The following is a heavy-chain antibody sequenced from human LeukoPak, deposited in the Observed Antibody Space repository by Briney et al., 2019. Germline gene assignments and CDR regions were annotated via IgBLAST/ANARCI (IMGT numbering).Heavy chain of an antibody. V-gene: IGHV1-3*01. Sequence: ASVKVSCKASGYTFTSYAMHWVRQAPGQRLEWMGWINAGNGNTKYSQRFQGRVTITRDTSASTAYMELRSLRSDDTAVYYCAMWAGIAEAGFEGPFDYWGQGTLVTVSS. CDR1: GYTFTSYA. J-gene: IGHJ4*02. CDR2: INAGNGNT. D-gene: IGHD6-19*01. CDR3: AMWAGIAEAGFEGPFDY.